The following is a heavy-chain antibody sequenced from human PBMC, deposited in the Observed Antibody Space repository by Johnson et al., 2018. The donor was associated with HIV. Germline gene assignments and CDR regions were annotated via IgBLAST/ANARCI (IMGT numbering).Heavy chain of an antibody. CDR1: GFTFSSYA. CDR2: ISYDGSNK. V-gene: IGHV3-30*04. Sequence: QVQLVESGGGVVRPGGSLRLSCAASGFTFSSYAMHWVRQAPGKGLEWVAVISYDGSNKYYADSVKGRFTISRDNAKNILYLQMNSLRADDTAVYYCVRVPVVIGGQGTVVTVSS. J-gene: IGHJ3*01. CDR3: VRVPVVI. D-gene: IGHD2-21*01.